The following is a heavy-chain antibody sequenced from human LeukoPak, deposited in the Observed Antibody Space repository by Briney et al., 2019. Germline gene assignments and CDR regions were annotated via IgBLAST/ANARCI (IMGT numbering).Heavy chain of an antibody. J-gene: IGHJ3*02. D-gene: IGHD2-21*02. V-gene: IGHV4-59*01. CDR1: GVSISNYY. CDR2: SHYSGTT. CDR3: ARWGESGDYAVHAFDI. Sequence: SETLSLTCTVSGVSISNYYWNWMRQSPGKGLEWIGYSHYSGTTNYNPSLNSRVTMSVDTYKSQFSLKLSSVSAADTAVYYCARWGESGDYAVHAFDIWGQGTMVTVSS.